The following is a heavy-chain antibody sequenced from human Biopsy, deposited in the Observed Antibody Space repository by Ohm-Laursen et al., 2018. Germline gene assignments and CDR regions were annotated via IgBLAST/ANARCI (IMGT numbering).Heavy chain of an antibody. CDR2: IYHTGIT. Sequence: GTLSLTWTVTDGSISNIINYWGWIRQPLGKGLEWLGIIYHTGITDYNPSLKRRVTISVATSNNHFSLKLSSLTAADTAVYYCARHSFGSGRDFWGQGTLVTVSS. CDR3: ARHSFGSGRDF. D-gene: IGHD3-10*01. CDR1: DGSISNIINY. V-gene: IGHV4-39*01. J-gene: IGHJ4*02.